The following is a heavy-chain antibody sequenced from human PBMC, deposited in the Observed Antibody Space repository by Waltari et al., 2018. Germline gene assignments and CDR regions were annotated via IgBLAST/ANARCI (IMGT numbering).Heavy chain of an antibody. Sequence: EVQLLESGGGLIQPGGSLRLSCQASGLTSFTHAINWVRQAPGKWLWWVSSIVVSDATYYADSVKGRFTVSRDYSDNTIHRQMDSLRAEDTAVYFCAKPFYNWDDPLHSWGQGAPVIVSS. J-gene: IGHJ1*01. CDR2: IVVSDAT. CDR1: GLTSFTHA. V-gene: IGHV3-23*01. CDR3: AKPFYNWDDPLHS. D-gene: IGHD1-20*01.